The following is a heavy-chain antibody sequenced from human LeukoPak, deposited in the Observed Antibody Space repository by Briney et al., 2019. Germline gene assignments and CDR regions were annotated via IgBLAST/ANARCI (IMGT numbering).Heavy chain of an antibody. V-gene: IGHV1-8*01. CDR2: MNPNSGDT. CDR3: AREGGSSSWYWGPYYYYYMDV. D-gene: IGHD6-13*01. CDR1: GYTFTSYD. Sequence: GASVKVSCKASGYTFTSYDINWVRQATGQGLEWMGWMNPNSGDTDYTQKLQGRVTMTRNTSISTVYMELSSLRAEDTAVYYCAREGGSSSWYWGPYYYYYMDVWGKGTTVTVSS. J-gene: IGHJ6*03.